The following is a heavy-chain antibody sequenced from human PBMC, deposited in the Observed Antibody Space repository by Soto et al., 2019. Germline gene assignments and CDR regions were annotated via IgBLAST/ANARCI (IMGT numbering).Heavy chain of an antibody. V-gene: IGHV1-18*04. CDR3: ARAIEYSRSYDY. CDR1: GYTFTSYG. Sequence: ASVKVSCKASGYTFTSYGISWVRQAPGQGLEWMGWISASNGNTNYAQKLQGRVTMTTDTSTSTAYMELRSLRSNDTAVYYCARAIEYSRSYDYWGQGTLVTVSS. CDR2: ISASNGNT. J-gene: IGHJ4*02. D-gene: IGHD6-6*01.